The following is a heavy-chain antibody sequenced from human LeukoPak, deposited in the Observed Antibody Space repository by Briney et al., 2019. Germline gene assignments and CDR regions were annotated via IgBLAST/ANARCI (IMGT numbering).Heavy chain of an antibody. CDR3: ARALQTRRFDY. CDR2: IYHTGSI. V-gene: IGHV4-59*01. CDR1: GGSISSYY. Sequence: PSETLSLTCTVSGGSISSYYWSWIRQPPGKGLEWIGYIYHTGSINYNPSLKSRVTISVDTSKNQFSLKVNSVTAADTAVYYCARALQTRRFDYWGQGTLVPVSS. J-gene: IGHJ4*02.